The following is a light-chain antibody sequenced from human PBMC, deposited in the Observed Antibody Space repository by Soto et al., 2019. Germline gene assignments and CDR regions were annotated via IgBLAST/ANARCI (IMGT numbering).Light chain of an antibody. V-gene: IGKV1-9*01. Sequence: DIQLTQSPSVLSASVGDTVTITCRASQALSNYLAWYQQKPGKAPDLLIYSASTLQSGVPSRFSGSGSGTEFTLTISSLQPDDFATYYCQQYNSYSITFGQGTRLEIK. CDR2: SAS. CDR3: QQYNSYSIT. J-gene: IGKJ5*01. CDR1: QALSNY.